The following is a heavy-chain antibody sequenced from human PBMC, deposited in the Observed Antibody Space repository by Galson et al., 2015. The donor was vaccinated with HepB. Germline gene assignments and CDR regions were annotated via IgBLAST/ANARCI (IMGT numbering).Heavy chain of an antibody. Sequence: SVKVSCKASGGTFSSYTISWVRQAPGQGLEWMGGIIPILDTANYAQKFQGRVTITADKSTSTAYMELSSLRSEDTAVYYCARSLGGGYTHYSYYYGMDVWGQGTTVTVSS. CDR3: ARSLGGGYTHYSYYYGMDV. V-gene: IGHV1-69*08. D-gene: IGHD5-12*01. J-gene: IGHJ6*02. CDR1: GGTFSSYT. CDR2: IIPILDTA.